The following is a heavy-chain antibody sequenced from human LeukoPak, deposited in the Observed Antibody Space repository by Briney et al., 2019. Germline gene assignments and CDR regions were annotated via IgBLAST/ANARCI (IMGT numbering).Heavy chain of an antibody. V-gene: IGHV1-24*01. J-gene: IGHJ6*02. CDR1: GYTLTELS. CDR3: ATDSEYSSSPRGYYYYYGMDV. CDR2: FDPEDGET. D-gene: IGHD6-6*01. Sequence: ASVTVSCKVSGYTLTELSMHWVRQAPGKGLEWMRGFDPEDGETIYAQKFQGRVTMTEDTSTDTAYMELSSLRSEDTAVYYCATDSEYSSSPRGYYYYYGMDVWGQGTTVTVSS.